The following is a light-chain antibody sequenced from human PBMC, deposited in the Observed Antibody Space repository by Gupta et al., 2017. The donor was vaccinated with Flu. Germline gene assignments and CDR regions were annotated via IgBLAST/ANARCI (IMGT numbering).Light chain of an antibody. J-gene: IGKJ4*01. CDR2: ATS. Sequence: PSALSASVGDRVTITCRASQDIGNWLAWYQQKPESAPKSLIFATSTLRSGVPSRFSGTGSGTEFTLTITSLQAEDVGTYYCQQENYSPLTFGGGTKVEI. CDR1: QDIGNW. V-gene: IGKV1D-16*01. CDR3: QQENYSPLT.